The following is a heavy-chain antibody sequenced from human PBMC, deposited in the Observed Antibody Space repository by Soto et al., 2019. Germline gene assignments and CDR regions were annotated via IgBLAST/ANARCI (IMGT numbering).Heavy chain of an antibody. CDR1: GYTFTSYD. CDR2: MNPNSGNT. Sequence: QVQLVQSGAEVKKPGASVKVSCKASGYTFTSYDINWVRQATGQGLEYLGWMNPNSGNTAYVQKFQGKVTISDDTSIATAYMELSSLRSEDTAVYFCARGIKYGAYSRWFDPWGQGTLVTVSS. J-gene: IGHJ5*02. CDR3: ARGIKYGAYSRWFDP. V-gene: IGHV1-8*01. D-gene: IGHD4-17*01.